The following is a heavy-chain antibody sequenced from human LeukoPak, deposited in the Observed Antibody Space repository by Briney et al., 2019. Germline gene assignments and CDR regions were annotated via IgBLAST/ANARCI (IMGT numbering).Heavy chain of an antibody. CDR1: GGSISSSNW. V-gene: IGHV4-4*02. CDR3: ARGYPLPGFDP. Sequence: TSETLSLTCTVSGGSISSSNWWSWVRQPPGKGLEWIGEINHSGSTNYNPSLKSRVTISVDTSKNQFSLKLSSVTAADTAVYYCARGYPLPGFDPWGQGTLVTVSS. J-gene: IGHJ5*02. D-gene: IGHD1-26*01. CDR2: INHSGST.